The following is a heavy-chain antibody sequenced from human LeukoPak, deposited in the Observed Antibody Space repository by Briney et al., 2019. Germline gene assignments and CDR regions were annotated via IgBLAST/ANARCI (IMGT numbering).Heavy chain of an antibody. CDR1: GFTFSSYG. Sequence: PGGSLRLSCAASGFTFSSYGMHWVRQAPGKGLEWVSFIRYDGSIKYYADSVKGRFAISRDNSKNTLYLQMNSLRAEDPALYYCAKDPDYYGSGSYYSFFDYWGQGTLVTVSS. CDR3: AKDPDYYGSGSYYSFFDY. D-gene: IGHD3-10*01. J-gene: IGHJ4*02. V-gene: IGHV3-30*02. CDR2: IRYDGSIK.